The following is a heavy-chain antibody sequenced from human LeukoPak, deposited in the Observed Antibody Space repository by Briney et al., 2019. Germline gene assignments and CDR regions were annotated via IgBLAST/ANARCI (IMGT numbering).Heavy chain of an antibody. Sequence: ASVKVSCKASGYTFTSYDINWVRQATGQGLEWMGWMNPNSGNTGYAQKFQGRVTMTRNTSISTAYMELSSLRSEDTAVYYCARAVSVAATPLYYYGMGVWGQGTTVTVSS. CDR1: GYTFTSYD. CDR2: MNPNSGNT. CDR3: ARAVSVAATPLYYYGMGV. D-gene: IGHD2-15*01. V-gene: IGHV1-8*01. J-gene: IGHJ6*02.